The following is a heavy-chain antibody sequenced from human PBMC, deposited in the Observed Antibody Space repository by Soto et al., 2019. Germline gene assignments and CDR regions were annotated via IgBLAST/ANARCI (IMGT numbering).Heavy chain of an antibody. J-gene: IGHJ5*02. V-gene: IGHV4-4*07. CDR3: VRDGKKTLRDWFDP. Sequence: SETLSLTCTVSGASISGYYWSWIRKSAGKGLEWIGRIYATGTTDYNPSLKSRVMMSVDTSKKQFSLKLRPVTAADTAVYYCVRDGKKTLRDWFDPWGQGIAVTV. D-gene: IGHD1-1*01. CDR2: IYATGTT. CDR1: GASISGYY.